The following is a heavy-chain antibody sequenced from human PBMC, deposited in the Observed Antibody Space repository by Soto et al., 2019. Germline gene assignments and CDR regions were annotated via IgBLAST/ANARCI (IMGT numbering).Heavy chain of an antibody. CDR3: SRGESGYDSLFDY. CDR2: ISSNGGST. Sequence: GGSLRLSCAASGFTFSTYPMHWVRQAPGKGLEYVAGISSNGGSTYHADSVKGRFTISRDNSKNTLYLQMGSLRAEDMAVYYCSRGESGYDSLFDYWGQGTLVTVSS. V-gene: IGHV3-64*02. CDR1: GFTFSTYP. D-gene: IGHD5-12*01. J-gene: IGHJ4*02.